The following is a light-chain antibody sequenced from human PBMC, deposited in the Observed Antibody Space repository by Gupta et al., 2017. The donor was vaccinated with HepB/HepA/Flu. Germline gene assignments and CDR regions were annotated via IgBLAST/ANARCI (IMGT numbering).Light chain of an antibody. CDR1: NSNIGSNT. Sequence: QSVVTQPPSASGTPGQRVTVSCSGSNSNIGSNTVNWYQQLPGTAPKLLIYSNNLRPTGVPDRFSGSKSGTSAALAISGLQAEDEANYFCATGDDSRNGWVFGGGTTVTVL. V-gene: IGLV1-44*01. J-gene: IGLJ3*02. CDR2: SNN. CDR3: ATGDDSRNGWV.